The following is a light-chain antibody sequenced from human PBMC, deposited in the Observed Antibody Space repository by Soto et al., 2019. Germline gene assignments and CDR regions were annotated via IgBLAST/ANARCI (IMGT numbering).Light chain of an antibody. V-gene: IGKV2D-29*01. J-gene: IGKJ4*01. CDR2: EVS. CDR1: QSLLHSDGETY. CDR3: MQSTQFPPT. Sequence: DIMMTQTPLSLSVTPGQPASISCKSSQSLLHSDGETYLYWFLQKPGQPPQLLIYEVSKRFSGVXHXXSGSGSGTDFTLKISRVEAEDVGVFYCMQSTQFPPTFGGGTKVEIK.